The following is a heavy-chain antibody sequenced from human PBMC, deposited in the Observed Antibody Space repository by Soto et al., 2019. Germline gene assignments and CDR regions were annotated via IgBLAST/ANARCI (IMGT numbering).Heavy chain of an antibody. J-gene: IGHJ4*02. CDR2: IYYSGST. V-gene: IGHV4-31*02. D-gene: IGHD5-12*01. CDR3: ARGHHSGYDHFDY. Sequence: HPGKGLEWIGYIYYSGSTYYNPSLKSRVTISVDTSENQFSLKLSSVTAADTAVYHCARGHHSGYDHFDYWGQGTLVTVSS.